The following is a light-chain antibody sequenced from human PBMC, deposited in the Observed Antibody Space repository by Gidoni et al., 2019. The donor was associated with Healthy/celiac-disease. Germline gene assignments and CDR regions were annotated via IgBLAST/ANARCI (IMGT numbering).Light chain of an antibody. J-gene: IGKJ1*01. V-gene: IGKV3-11*01. Sequence: EIVLTQSPATLSLSPGERATLSCRASQSVSSYLAWYQQKPGQAPRLLIYDASNLATGIPARFSGSGSGTDFTLTISSLEPEDFAVYYCQQRSNWPADFGQGTKVEIK. CDR1: QSVSSY. CDR3: QQRSNWPAD. CDR2: DAS.